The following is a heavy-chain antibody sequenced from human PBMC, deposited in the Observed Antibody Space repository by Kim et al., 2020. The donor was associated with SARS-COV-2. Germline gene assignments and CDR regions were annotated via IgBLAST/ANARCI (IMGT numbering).Heavy chain of an antibody. Sequence: SVKVSCKASGGTFSSYAISWVRQAPGQGLEWMGGIIPIFGTANYAQKFQGRVTITADESTSTAYMELSSLRSEDTAVYYCAVLEKDCSGGSCYSVTGMDVWGQGTTVTVSS. D-gene: IGHD2-15*01. V-gene: IGHV1-69*13. CDR3: AVLEKDCSGGSCYSVTGMDV. J-gene: IGHJ6*02. CDR1: GGTFSSYA. CDR2: IIPIFGTA.